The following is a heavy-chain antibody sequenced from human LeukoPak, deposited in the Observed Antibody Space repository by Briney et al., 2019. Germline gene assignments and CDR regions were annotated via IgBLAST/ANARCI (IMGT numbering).Heavy chain of an antibody. CDR1: GFTFSSYG. Sequence: GGSLRLSCAASGFTFSSYGMHWVRQAPGKGLEWVAVISYDGSNKYYADSVTGRFTISRDNSKNTLYLQMNSLRAEDTAVYYCAKDFTSGWTADLSDYWGQGTLVTVSS. D-gene: IGHD6-19*01. CDR2: ISYDGSNK. V-gene: IGHV3-30*18. CDR3: AKDFTSGWTADLSDY. J-gene: IGHJ4*02.